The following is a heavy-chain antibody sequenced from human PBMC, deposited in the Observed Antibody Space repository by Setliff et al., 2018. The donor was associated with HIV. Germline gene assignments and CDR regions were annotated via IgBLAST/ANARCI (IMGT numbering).Heavy chain of an antibody. CDR2: INPDGNEK. Sequence: GGSLRLSCVVSGFTTFNPVWMGWVRQAPGKGLEWVATINPDGNEKHYVDSVRGRFTISRDSAKNALFLQTSSLRVEDTAVYYCARMVAGFWGQGTLVTVSS. V-gene: IGHV3-7*01. D-gene: IGHD6-19*01. CDR3: ARMVAGF. CDR1: GFTTFNPVW. J-gene: IGHJ4*02.